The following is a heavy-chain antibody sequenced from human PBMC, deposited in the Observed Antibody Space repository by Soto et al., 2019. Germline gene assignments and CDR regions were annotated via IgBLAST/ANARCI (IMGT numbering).Heavy chain of an antibody. J-gene: IGHJ1*01. D-gene: IGHD6-19*01. Sequence: QLQLQESGPGLVKPSETLSLTCTISGDSINSSDYYWGWVRQPPGKGLEWIGSIYYIGSTYYNPSLSRRLTISVDLYKTHFSLKLAPVTAAAPAVYYCARAVGSGGWSEAYFQHWGQGTLVTVSS. CDR2: IYYIGST. CDR1: GDSINSSDYY. CDR3: ARAVGSGGWSEAYFQH. V-gene: IGHV4-39*02.